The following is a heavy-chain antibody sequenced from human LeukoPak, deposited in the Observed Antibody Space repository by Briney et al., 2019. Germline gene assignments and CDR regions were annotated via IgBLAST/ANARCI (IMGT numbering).Heavy chain of an antibody. Sequence: ASVKVSCKASGYTFTSCDIYWVRQATGQGLQWMGWMNPNSGNTGYGQSFQGRITMTWDISIGTAYMELSNLTSEDTAIYYCTRGSSGRRDNWGQGTLVTVSS. V-gene: IGHV1-8*01. CDR3: TRGSSGRRDN. CDR2: MNPNSGNT. J-gene: IGHJ4*02. D-gene: IGHD6-19*01. CDR1: GYTFTSCD.